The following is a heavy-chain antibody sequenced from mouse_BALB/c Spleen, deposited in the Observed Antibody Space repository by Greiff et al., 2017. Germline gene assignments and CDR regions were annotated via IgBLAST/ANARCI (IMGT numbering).Heavy chain of an antibody. CDR1: GFTFSSFG. CDR3: ARSELGGFAY. V-gene: IGHV5-17*02. J-gene: IGHJ3*01. Sequence: EVKLVESGGGLVQPGGSRKLSCAASGFTFSSFGMHWVRQAPEKGLEWVAYISSGSSTIYYADTVKGRFTISRDNPKNTLFLQMTSLRSEDTAMYYCARSELGGFAYWGQGTLVTVSA. CDR2: ISSGSSTI. D-gene: IGHD4-1*01.